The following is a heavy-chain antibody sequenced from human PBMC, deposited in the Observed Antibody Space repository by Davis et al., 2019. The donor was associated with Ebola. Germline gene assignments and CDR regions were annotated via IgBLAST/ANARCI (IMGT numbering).Heavy chain of an antibody. CDR2: IYYSGST. J-gene: IGHJ4*02. V-gene: IGHV4-39*07. CDR1: GGSISSSSYY. Sequence: SETLSLTCTASGGSISSSSYYWGWIRQPPGKGLEWIGSIYYSGSTNYNPSLKSRVTISVDTSKNQFSLKLSSVTAADTAVYYCARVRYYGSGSPIDYWGQGTLVTVSS. D-gene: IGHD3-10*01. CDR3: ARVRYYGSGSPIDY.